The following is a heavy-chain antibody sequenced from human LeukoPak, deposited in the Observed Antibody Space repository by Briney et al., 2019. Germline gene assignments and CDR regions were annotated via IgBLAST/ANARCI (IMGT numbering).Heavy chain of an antibody. Sequence: GGSLRLSCAASGFPFSSYEMHWVRQAAGKGLAWVSYISSSGSTIYYADSVQGRFTISRDNAKNSLYLQMNSLRAEDTAVYYCAELGITMIGGVWGKGTTVTISS. D-gene: IGHD3-10*02. CDR2: ISSSGSTI. V-gene: IGHV3-48*03. CDR1: GFPFSSYE. J-gene: IGHJ6*04. CDR3: AELGITMIGGV.